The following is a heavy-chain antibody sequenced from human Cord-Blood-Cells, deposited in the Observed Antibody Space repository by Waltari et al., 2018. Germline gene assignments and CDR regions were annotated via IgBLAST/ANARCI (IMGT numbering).Heavy chain of an antibody. CDR3: GRRYSSSWNWFDP. Sequence: QVQLQASGPGLVKPSEPLSLTCTVPGRSISTYYWSSIRQPPGKGLEWTGYICYSGSTNYNPPLKSRVTISVDTSKNQFSLKLSAVTAADTAVYYCGRRYSSSWNWFDPWGQGTLVTVSS. J-gene: IGHJ5*02. CDR2: ICYSGST. D-gene: IGHD6-13*01. V-gene: IGHV4-59*01. CDR1: GRSISTYY.